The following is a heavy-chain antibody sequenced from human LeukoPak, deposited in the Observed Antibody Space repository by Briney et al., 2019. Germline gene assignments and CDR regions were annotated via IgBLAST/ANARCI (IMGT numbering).Heavy chain of an antibody. J-gene: IGHJ4*02. CDR3: ARATYYYDSSGYYFFDY. CDR2: IYHSGST. CDR1: GYSISSGYY. V-gene: IGHV4-38-2*02. D-gene: IGHD3-22*01. Sequence: SETLSLTCTVSGYSISSGYYWGWIRQPPGKGLEWIGSIYHSGSTYYNPSLKSRVTISVDTSKNQFSLKLSSVTAADTAVYYCARATYYYDSSGYYFFDYWGQGTLVTVSS.